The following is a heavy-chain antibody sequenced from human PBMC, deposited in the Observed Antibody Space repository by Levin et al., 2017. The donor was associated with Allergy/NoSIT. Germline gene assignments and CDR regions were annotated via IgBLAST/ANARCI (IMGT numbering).Heavy chain of an antibody. CDR1: GGSISSGGYY. J-gene: IGHJ1*01. CDR3: ARGALGDISAVGYFQH. Sequence: SQTLSLTCTVSGGSISSGGYYWSWIRQHPGKGLEWIGYIYYSGSTYYNPSLKSRVTISVDTSKNQFSLKLSSVTAADTAVYYCARGALGDISAVGYFQHWGQGTLVTVSS. D-gene: IGHD2-21*02. CDR2: IYYSGST. V-gene: IGHV4-31*03.